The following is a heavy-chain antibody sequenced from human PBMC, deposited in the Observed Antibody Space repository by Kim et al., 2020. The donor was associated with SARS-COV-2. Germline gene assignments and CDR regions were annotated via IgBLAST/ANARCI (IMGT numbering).Heavy chain of an antibody. Sequence: SETLSLTCTVSGGSISSSSYYWGWIRQPPGKGLEWIGSIYYSGSTYYNPSLKSRVTISVDTSKNQFSLKLSSVTAADTAVYYCARRNSGEDYWGQGTLVTVSS. CDR2: IYYSGST. CDR1: GGSISSSSYY. J-gene: IGHJ4*02. D-gene: IGHD6-25*01. V-gene: IGHV4-39*01. CDR3: ARRNSGEDY.